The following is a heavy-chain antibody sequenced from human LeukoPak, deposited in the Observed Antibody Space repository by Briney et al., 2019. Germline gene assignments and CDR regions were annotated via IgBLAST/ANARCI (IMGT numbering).Heavy chain of an antibody. Sequence: PGRSLRLSCAASAFTFSSYAMHWVRQAPGKGLEWVAVISYDGSNKYYADSVKGRFTISRDNSKNTLYLQMNSLRAEDTAVYYCARDRLGAMDYWGQGTLVTVSS. CDR1: AFTFSSYA. D-gene: IGHD1-26*01. V-gene: IGHV3-30-3*01. CDR3: ARDRLGAMDY. J-gene: IGHJ4*02. CDR2: ISYDGSNK.